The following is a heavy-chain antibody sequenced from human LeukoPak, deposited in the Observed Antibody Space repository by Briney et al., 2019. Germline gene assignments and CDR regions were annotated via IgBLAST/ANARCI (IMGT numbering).Heavy chain of an antibody. CDR2: ISYDGSNK. CDR3: TTEVRYFDWLLAAYFDY. Sequence: GGSLRLSCAASGFTFSSYGMHWVRQAPGKGLEWVAVISYDGSNKYYADSVKGRFTISRDNSKNTLYLQMNSLKTEDTAVYYCTTEVRYFDWLLAAYFDYWGQGTLVTVSS. D-gene: IGHD3-9*01. V-gene: IGHV3-30*03. CDR1: GFTFSSYG. J-gene: IGHJ4*02.